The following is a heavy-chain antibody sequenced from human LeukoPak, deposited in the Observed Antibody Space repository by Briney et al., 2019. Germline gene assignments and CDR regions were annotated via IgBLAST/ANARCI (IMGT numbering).Heavy chain of an antibody. CDR2: IIPIFGTA. CDR3: ARGSFWSGYYRYYYYMDV. CDR1: GGTFSSYA. V-gene: IGHV1-69*05. D-gene: IGHD3-3*01. Sequence: ASVKVSCKASGGTFSSYAISWVRQAPGQGLEWMGGIIPIFGTANYAQKFQGRVTITTDESTSTAYMELSSLRSEDTAVYYCARGSFWSGYYRYYYYMDVWGKGTTVTVPS. J-gene: IGHJ6*03.